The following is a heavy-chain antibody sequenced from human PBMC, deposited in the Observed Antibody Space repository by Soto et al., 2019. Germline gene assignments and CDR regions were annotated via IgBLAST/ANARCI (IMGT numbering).Heavy chain of an antibody. Sequence: ESGGGLVQPGRSLRLSCAASGFTFDDYAMHWVRQAPGKGLEWVSGISWNSGSIGYADSVKGRFTISRDNAKNSLYLQMNSLRAEDTALYYCAKGQGGILTGYYSFDYWGQGTLVTVSS. CDR2: ISWNSGSI. CDR3: AKGQGGILTGYYSFDY. J-gene: IGHJ4*02. CDR1: GFTFDDYA. V-gene: IGHV3-9*01. D-gene: IGHD3-9*01.